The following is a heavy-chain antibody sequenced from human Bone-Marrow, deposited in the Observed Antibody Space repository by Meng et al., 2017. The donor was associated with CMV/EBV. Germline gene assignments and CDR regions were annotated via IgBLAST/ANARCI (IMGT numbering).Heavy chain of an antibody. CDR3: ARGGGGIYSNFPYDY. CDR2: ISAYNGDT. J-gene: IGHJ4*02. D-gene: IGHD4-11*01. V-gene: IGHV1-18*01. Sequence: ASVKVSCKASGYTFTSYGISWVRQAPGQGLEWMGWISAYNGDTNYARKLQGRVTLTTDTSTSTAYMELRSLRSDDTAVYYCARGGGGIYSNFPYDYWGQGTLVTVSS. CDR1: GYTFTSYG.